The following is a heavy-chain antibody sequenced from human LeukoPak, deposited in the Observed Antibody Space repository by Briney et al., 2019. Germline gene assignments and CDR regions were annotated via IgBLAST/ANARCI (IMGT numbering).Heavy chain of an antibody. CDR2: IFHSVST. J-gene: IGHJ4*02. D-gene: IGHD3-9*01. V-gene: IGHV4-4*02. CDR1: GGSISSSTW. CDR3: ASGGLVSRYLDH. Sequence: PSGTLSLTCVVSGGSISSSTWWTWVRLPPGKGLEWIGEIFHSVSTNLNPSLKSRLTMSVDESRHQFSLKLTSVTAADTAVYYCASGGLVSRYLDHWGQGTLVTVSS.